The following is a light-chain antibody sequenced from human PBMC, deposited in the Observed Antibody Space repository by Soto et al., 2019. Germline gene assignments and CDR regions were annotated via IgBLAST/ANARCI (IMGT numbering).Light chain of an antibody. J-gene: IGKJ1*01. V-gene: IGKV3-20*01. CDR2: GSS. CDR1: QSVGSSY. Sequence: EIVLTQSPGTLSLSPGERATLSCRASQSVGSSYLMLAWYQQKPGQAPRLLVYGSSNRATGIPDRFSGSESGTDFTLTISRLEPEDFAVYYCQQYDSSPQTFGQGTKVEIK. CDR3: QQYDSSPQT.